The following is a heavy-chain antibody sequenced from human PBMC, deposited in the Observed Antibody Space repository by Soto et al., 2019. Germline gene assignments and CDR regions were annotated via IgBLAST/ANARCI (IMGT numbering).Heavy chain of an antibody. D-gene: IGHD2-8*01. V-gene: IGHV3-23*01. CDR3: AKLASGHYCTNGVCLLYYCDY. J-gene: IGHJ4*02. Sequence: EVQLLESGGGLVQPGVSLRLSCAASGFTFNNYAMRWVLQAPGKGLEWVSAISGSGGSTHYADSVKGRFTISRDTSKNTLCLQMTSLRAEDTAVYYCAKLASGHYCTNGVCLLYYCDYWGQGAQVTVSS. CDR1: GFTFNNYA. CDR2: ISGSGGST.